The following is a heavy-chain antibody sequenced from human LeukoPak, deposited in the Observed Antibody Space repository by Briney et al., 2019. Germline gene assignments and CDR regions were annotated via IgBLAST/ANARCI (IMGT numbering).Heavy chain of an antibody. V-gene: IGHV4-61*02. CDR1: GGSINSGSYY. D-gene: IGHD3-10*01. CDR2: IYTSGST. CDR3: ARGGLDYYGSGSYYY. Sequence: SQTLSLTCTVSGGSINSGSYYWSWIRQPAGKGLEWVGRIYTSGSTNYNPSLKSRVTISVDTSKNQFSLKLSSVTAADTAVYYCARGGLDYYGSGSYYYWGQGTLVTVSS. J-gene: IGHJ4*02.